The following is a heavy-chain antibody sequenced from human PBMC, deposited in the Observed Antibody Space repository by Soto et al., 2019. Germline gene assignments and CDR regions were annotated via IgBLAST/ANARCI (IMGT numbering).Heavy chain of an antibody. CDR1: GFTFSRYW. J-gene: IGHJ3*02. D-gene: IGHD2-21*02. CDR2: INSAGSGT. V-gene: IGHV3-74*01. CDR3: ARGGDHHGFDI. Sequence: EVQLVESGGGLVQPGGSLRLSCVASGFTFSRYWMHWVRQAPGKGLVWVSRINSAGSGTIYADSVKGRFNLSRENAKNPLYLQMNSLRDDDTAVYYCARGGDHHGFDIWGQGTMVTVSS.